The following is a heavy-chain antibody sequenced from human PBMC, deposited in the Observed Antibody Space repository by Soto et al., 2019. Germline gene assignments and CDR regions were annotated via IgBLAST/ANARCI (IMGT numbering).Heavy chain of an antibody. CDR1: GGTFSSYA. Sequence: QVQLVQSGAEVKKPGSSVKVSCKASGGTFSSYAISWVRQAPGQGLEWMGGIIPIFGTANYAQKFQGRVKITADESTRTAYMELSSLRSEETAVYYCARDYSITGTTVGWFDPWGQGTLVTVSS. J-gene: IGHJ5*02. D-gene: IGHD1-20*01. CDR2: IIPIFGTA. CDR3: ARDYSITGTTVGWFDP. V-gene: IGHV1-69*01.